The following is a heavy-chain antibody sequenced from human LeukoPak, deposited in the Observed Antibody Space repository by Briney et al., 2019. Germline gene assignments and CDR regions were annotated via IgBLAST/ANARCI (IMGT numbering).Heavy chain of an antibody. D-gene: IGHD2-2*01. V-gene: IGHV1-3*01. CDR1: GYTFTSYA. J-gene: IGHJ5*02. CDR2: INAGNGNT. CDR3: ARGVVVVPAAPYNWFDP. Sequence: ASVKVSCKASGYTFTSYAMQWVRQAPGQRLEWMGWINAGNGNTKYSQKFQGRVTITRDTSASTAYMELSSLRSEDTAVYYCARGVVVVPAAPYNWFDPWGQGTLVTVSS.